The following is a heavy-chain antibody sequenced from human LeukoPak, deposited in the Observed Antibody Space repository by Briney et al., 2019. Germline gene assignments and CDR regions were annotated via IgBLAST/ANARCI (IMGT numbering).Heavy chain of an antibody. CDR1: GYTLTELS. CDR3: ATSGYSSGWPHFNY. CDR2: FDPEDGET. V-gene: IGHV1-24*01. J-gene: IGHJ4*02. Sequence: ASVKVSCKVSGYTLTELSMHWVRQAPGKGLEWMGGFDPEDGETIYAQKFQGRVTMTEDTSTDTAYMELSSLRSEDPAVYYCATSGYSSGWPHFNYWGQETLVTVSS. D-gene: IGHD6-19*01.